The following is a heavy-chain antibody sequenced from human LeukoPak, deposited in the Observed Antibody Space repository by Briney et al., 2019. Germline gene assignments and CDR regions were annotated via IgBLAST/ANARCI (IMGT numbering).Heavy chain of an antibody. CDR1: GFTFNAFG. CDR3: ARFRTWGDKAFDY. J-gene: IGHJ4*02. CDR2: IGTTSGAI. D-gene: IGHD2-21*02. Sequence: GGSLRLSRAASGFTFNAFGMNWVRQAPGKGLEWVSYIGTTSGAIYYADSVKGRFTISRDSAKNPLYLQMNSLRAEDTAVYYCARFRTWGDKAFDYWGQGTLVTVSS. V-gene: IGHV3-48*01.